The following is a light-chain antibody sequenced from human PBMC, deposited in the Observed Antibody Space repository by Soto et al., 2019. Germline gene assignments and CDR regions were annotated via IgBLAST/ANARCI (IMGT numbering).Light chain of an antibody. V-gene: IGLV2-14*03. CDR3: SSYTSSRTLSTYV. CDR1: SSDVGGYNY. Sequence: QSALTQPASVSGSPGQSITISCTGTSSDVGGYNYVSWYQHHPGKAPKLMIYDVSNRPSGVSNRFSGSKSGNTASLIISGLQAEDEADYYCSSYTSSRTLSTYVFRTGTKVTVL. J-gene: IGLJ1*01. CDR2: DVS.